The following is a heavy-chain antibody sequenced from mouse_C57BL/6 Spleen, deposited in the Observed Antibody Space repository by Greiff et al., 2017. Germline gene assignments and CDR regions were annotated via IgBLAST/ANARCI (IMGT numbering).Heavy chain of an antibody. Sequence: QVQLQQPGAELVKPGASVKLSCKASGYTFTSYWMHWVKQRPGQGLEWIGMIHPNSGSTNYNEKFKSKATLTVDKSSSTAYMQLSSLTSEDSAVYYCARQYYGRAPTGYAIDYWGQGTSVTVSS. CDR3: ARQYYGRAPTGYAIDY. CDR1: GYTFTSYW. J-gene: IGHJ4*01. D-gene: IGHD1-1*01. V-gene: IGHV1-64*01. CDR2: IHPNSGST.